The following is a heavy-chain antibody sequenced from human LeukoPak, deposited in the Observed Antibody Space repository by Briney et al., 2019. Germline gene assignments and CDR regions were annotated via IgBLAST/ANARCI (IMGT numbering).Heavy chain of an antibody. J-gene: IGHJ5*02. Sequence: ASVKVSCKASGYTFTGYYMHWVRQAPGQGLEWMGWISAYNGNTNYAQKLQGRVTMTTDTSTSTAYMELRSLRSDDTAVYYCARYSGYSSGWSWFDPWGQGTLVTVSS. CDR1: GYTFTGYY. V-gene: IGHV1-18*04. D-gene: IGHD6-19*01. CDR2: ISAYNGNT. CDR3: ARYSGYSSGWSWFDP.